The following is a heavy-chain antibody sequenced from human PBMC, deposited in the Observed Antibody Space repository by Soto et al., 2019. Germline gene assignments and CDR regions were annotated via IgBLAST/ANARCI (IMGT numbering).Heavy chain of an antibody. CDR3: AKVLFLDDFWSGYYNPEYFQH. Sequence: EVQLLESGGGLVQPGGSLRLSCAASGFTFSSYVMSWVRQAPGKGLEWVSAISGSGGSTYYADSVKGRFTISRDNSKNTLYLQMNSLRAEDTAVYYCAKVLFLDDFWSGYYNPEYFQHWGQGTLVTVSS. CDR1: GFTFSSYV. V-gene: IGHV3-23*01. D-gene: IGHD3-3*01. J-gene: IGHJ1*01. CDR2: ISGSGGST.